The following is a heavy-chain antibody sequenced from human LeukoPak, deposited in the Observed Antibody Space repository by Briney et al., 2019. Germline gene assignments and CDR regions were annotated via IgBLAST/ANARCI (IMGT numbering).Heavy chain of an antibody. CDR2: MNPNSGNT. D-gene: IGHD2-21*02. J-gene: IGHJ3*02. CDR3: ARGSPSYCGGDCYPDDAFDI. V-gene: IGHV1-8*01. Sequence: ASVKVSCKASGYTFTSYDINWVRQATGQGLEWMGWMNPNSGNTGYAQKFQDRVTMTRNTSISTAYMEQSSLRSEDTAVYYCARGSPSYCGGDCYPDDAFDIWGQGTMVTVSS. CDR1: GYTFTSYD.